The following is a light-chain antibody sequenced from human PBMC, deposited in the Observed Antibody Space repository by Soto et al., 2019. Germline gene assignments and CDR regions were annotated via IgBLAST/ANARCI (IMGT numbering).Light chain of an antibody. CDR1: SSNIGAGYD. Sequence: QSVLTQPPSVSGAPGQRVTISCTGSSSNIGAGYDVHWYQQVPGTAPKLLIYGNSNRPSGVPDRFSGSKSGTSASLAITGIQAEDEADYYCQSYDSSLYVFGTGTKLTVL. CDR3: QSYDSSLYV. V-gene: IGLV1-40*01. CDR2: GNS. J-gene: IGLJ1*01.